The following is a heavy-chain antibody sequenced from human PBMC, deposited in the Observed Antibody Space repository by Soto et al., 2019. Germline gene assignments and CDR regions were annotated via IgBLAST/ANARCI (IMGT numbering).Heavy chain of an antibody. V-gene: IGHV3-23*01. CDR1: GFTFSSHA. J-gene: IGHJ4*02. CDR3: AKGPGGCCSGGSCYPRHPVDY. Sequence: EVQLLESGGGLVQPGGALRLSCAASGFTFSSHAMSWVRQAPGKGLEWGSAISGSGGSTYYADSVKGRFTISRDNSKNTLYLQMNRLRAEDTAVYYCAKGPGGCCSGGSCYPRHPVDYWGQGTLVTVSS. D-gene: IGHD2-15*01. CDR2: ISGSGGST.